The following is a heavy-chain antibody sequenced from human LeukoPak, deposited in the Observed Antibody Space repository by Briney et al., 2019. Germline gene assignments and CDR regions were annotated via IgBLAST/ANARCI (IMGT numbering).Heavy chain of an antibody. Sequence: PSDTLSVTCTVSGGSISRSSYYWRWIRQPPATVLEWIGSIYYSGSTYYNPSLKSRVTISVDTSKNQFSLKLSSVTAADTAVYYCARHYDFWSGTWYFDLWGRGTLVTVSS. CDR1: GGSISRSSYY. J-gene: IGHJ2*01. CDR2: IYYSGST. CDR3: ARHYDFWSGTWYFDL. V-gene: IGHV4-39*01. D-gene: IGHD3-3*01.